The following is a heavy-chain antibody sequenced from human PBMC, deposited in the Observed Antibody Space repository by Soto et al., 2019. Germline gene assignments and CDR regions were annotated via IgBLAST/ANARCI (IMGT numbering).Heavy chain of an antibody. Sequence: SETLSLTCTVSGGSISSRTYYWGWIRQPPGKGLEWIGNIYYSGNTYYNPSLKSRVTISVDTSKNQFPLKLTSVTAADTAVYYCARFSSGWYDYFDYWGQGTLVTVSS. CDR3: ARFSSGWYDYFDY. V-gene: IGHV4-39*01. CDR1: GGSISSRTYY. D-gene: IGHD6-19*01. CDR2: IYYSGNT. J-gene: IGHJ4*02.